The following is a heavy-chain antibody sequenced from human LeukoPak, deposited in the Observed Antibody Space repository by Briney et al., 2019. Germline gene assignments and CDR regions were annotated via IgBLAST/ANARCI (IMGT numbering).Heavy chain of an antibody. CDR3: ARVSGLGMNEHYQH. CDR2: IDNDGRTT. CDR1: GLTFSKSW. J-gene: IGHJ1*01. Sequence: GGSLRLSCEASGLTFSKSWMHWVRQAPGNGLVWFSRIDNDGRTTSYADSVKGRFTISRDNAKNTLYLQMNSLRAEDTAVYYCARVSGLGMNEHYQHWGQGTLVTAPS. D-gene: IGHD3-16*01. V-gene: IGHV3-74*01.